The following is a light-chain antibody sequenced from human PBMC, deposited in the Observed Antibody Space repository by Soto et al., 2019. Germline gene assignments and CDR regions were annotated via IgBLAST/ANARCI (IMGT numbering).Light chain of an antibody. CDR3: QQSYSTLWT. CDR2: AAS. CDR1: QSISSY. V-gene: IGKV1-39*01. J-gene: IGKJ1*01. Sequence: DIQMTHSPSSLSASVVDRVTITCLASQSISSYLNWYQQKPGKAPKLLIYAASSLQSGVPSRFSGSGSGTDFTHSISSLQPEDFATYYCQQSYSTLWTFGQGTKVDIK.